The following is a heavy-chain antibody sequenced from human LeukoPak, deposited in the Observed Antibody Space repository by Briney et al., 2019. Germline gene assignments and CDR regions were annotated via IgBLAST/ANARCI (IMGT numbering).Heavy chain of an antibody. D-gene: IGHD3-22*01. CDR2: IKQDGGEK. CDR1: GFTFSSYW. Sequence: GGSLRLSCAASGFTFSSYWMSWVRQAPGKGLEWVANIKQDGGEKYYVDSVKGRFTISRANAKSSLYLQMNSLRAEDTAVYFCARTPTIVVVSFDYWGQGTLVT. CDR3: ARTPTIVVVSFDY. V-gene: IGHV3-7*01. J-gene: IGHJ4*02.